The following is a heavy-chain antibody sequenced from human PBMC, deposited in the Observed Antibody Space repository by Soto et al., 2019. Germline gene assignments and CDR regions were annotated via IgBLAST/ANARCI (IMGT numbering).Heavy chain of an antibody. Sequence: EVQLVESGGGLVKPGGSLRLSCAASGFTFSSYSMNWVRQAPGKGLEWVSSISSSSSYIYYADSVKGRFTISRDNAKNSLYLQMNSLRAEDTAVYYCARVEDGYYDSYYYYMDVWGKGTTVTVSS. D-gene: IGHD3-22*01. CDR2: ISSSSSYI. CDR3: ARVEDGYYDSYYYYMDV. J-gene: IGHJ6*03. V-gene: IGHV3-21*01. CDR1: GFTFSSYS.